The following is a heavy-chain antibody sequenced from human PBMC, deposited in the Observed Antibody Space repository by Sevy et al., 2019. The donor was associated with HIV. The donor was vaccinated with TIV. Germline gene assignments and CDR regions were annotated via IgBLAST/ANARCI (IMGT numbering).Heavy chain of an antibody. CDR3: ARGGSSSQNRFDP. CDR1: GGSIISYY. J-gene: IGHJ5*02. V-gene: IGHV4-59*01. D-gene: IGHD6-13*01. Sequence: SETLSLTCTVSGGSIISYYWSWIRQPPGKGLEWIGYIYYSGSTNYNPSLKSRVTISVDTSKNQFSLKLSSVTAADTAVYYCARGGSSSQNRFDPWGQGTLVTVSS. CDR2: IYYSGST.